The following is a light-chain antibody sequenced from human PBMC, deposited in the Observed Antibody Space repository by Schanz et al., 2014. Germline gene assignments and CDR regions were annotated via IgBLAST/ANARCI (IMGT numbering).Light chain of an antibody. V-gene: IGLV2-8*01. J-gene: IGLJ1*01. CDR2: EVN. CDR1: STDVGAYNY. CDR3: SSYAGDLGV. Sequence: QSALTQPPSASGSPGQSVTISCTGSSTDVGAYNYVSWYRQHPGTAPQLIIYEVNKRPSGVPDRFSGSKSGNTASLTVSGLQPDDEADYYCSSYAGDLGVFGTGTKLTVL.